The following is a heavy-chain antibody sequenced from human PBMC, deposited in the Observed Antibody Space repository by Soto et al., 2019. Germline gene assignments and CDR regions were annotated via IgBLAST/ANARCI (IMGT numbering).Heavy chain of an antibody. V-gene: IGHV4-59*08. CDR1: GGSIGSYY. CDR2: IYYSGST. J-gene: IGHJ5*02. CDR3: ARVGRSGYDFGWFDP. Sequence: PSETLSLTCTVSGGSIGSYYGSWIRQPPGKGLEWIGYIYYSGSTNYNPSLKSRVTISVDTSKNQFSLKLSSVTAADTAVYYCARVGRSGYDFGWFDPWGQGTLVTVSS. D-gene: IGHD5-12*01.